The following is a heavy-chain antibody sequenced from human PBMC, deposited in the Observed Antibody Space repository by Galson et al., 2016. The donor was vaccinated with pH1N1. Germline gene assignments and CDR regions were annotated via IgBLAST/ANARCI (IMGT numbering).Heavy chain of an antibody. CDR1: GYRFTNSW. Sequence: QSGAEVKKPGESLKISCKGSGYRFTNSWIGWVRQMPGKGLERMGIIYLGGSLIRYRPSFQGQVTISADKSINIVYLEWSSLKASDTATYYCARQNDYGDYRGDAFEIWGQGTMVTVSS. J-gene: IGHJ3*02. D-gene: IGHD4-17*01. V-gene: IGHV5-51*01. CDR3: ARQNDYGDYRGDAFEI. CDR2: IYLGGSLI.